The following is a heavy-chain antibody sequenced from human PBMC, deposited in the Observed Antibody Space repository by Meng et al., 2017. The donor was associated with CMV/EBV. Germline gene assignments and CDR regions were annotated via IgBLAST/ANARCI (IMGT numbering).Heavy chain of an antibody. J-gene: IGHJ4*02. D-gene: IGHD3-3*01. CDR1: GYTFTSYG. Sequence: QVQLVQSGAEVKKPGASVEVPCKASGYTFTSYGISWVRQAPGQGLEWMGWISAYNGNTNYAQKLQGRVTMTTDTSTSTAYMELRSLRSDDTAVYYCARDVMEWLDRRYFDYWGQGTLVTVSS. CDR3: ARDVMEWLDRRYFDY. CDR2: ISAYNGNT. V-gene: IGHV1-18*01.